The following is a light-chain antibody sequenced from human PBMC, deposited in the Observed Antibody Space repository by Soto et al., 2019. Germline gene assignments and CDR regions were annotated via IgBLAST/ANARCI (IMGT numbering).Light chain of an antibody. Sequence: SYELTQPPSVSVAPGQTARITCEGNNIGSKSVHWYQQKPGQAPVLVVHDGTDRPSGILERFSGSDSGNTATLTISRVEAGDEANYYCQVWDRSSDHVVFGGGTKLTVL. J-gene: IGLJ3*02. V-gene: IGLV3-21*02. CDR3: QVWDRSSDHVV. CDR1: NIGSKS. CDR2: DGT.